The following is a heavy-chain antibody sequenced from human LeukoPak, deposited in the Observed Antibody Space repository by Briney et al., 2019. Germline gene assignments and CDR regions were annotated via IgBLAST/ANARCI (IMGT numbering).Heavy chain of an antibody. Sequence: PGGSLRLSCAASGFTFSSYGMHWVRQAPGKGLEWVAVISYDGSNKYYADSVKGRFTISRDDPKNTLYLQMNSLRAEDTAVYYCAKDAGGYGTTDYWGQGTLVTVSS. CDR2: ISYDGSNK. J-gene: IGHJ4*02. CDR1: GFTFSSYG. V-gene: IGHV3-30*18. CDR3: AKDAGGYGTTDY. D-gene: IGHD5-18*01.